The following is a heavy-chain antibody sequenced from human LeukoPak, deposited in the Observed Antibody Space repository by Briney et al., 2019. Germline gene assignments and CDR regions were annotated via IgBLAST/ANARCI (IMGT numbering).Heavy chain of an antibody. J-gene: IGHJ4*02. D-gene: IGHD6-19*01. Sequence: ASVKVSCKASGYTFTGYYVHWVRQAPGQGLEWMGWINPNSGGTNYAQKFQGRVTMTRDTSISTAYMELSRLRSDDTAVYYCARARAVAGYFDYWGQGTLVTVSS. CDR2: INPNSGGT. CDR3: ARARAVAGYFDY. CDR1: GYTFTGYY. V-gene: IGHV1-2*02.